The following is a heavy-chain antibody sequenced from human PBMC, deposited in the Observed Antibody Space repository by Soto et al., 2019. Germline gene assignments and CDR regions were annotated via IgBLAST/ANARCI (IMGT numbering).Heavy chain of an antibody. CDR3: AHRVLRTVFGLVTTTAIYFDF. V-gene: IGHV2-5*02. CDR2: IYWDDDK. CDR1: GFSLTTSGVG. D-gene: IGHD3-3*01. Sequence: QITLNESGPTQVKPRQTLTLTCTFSGFSLTTSGVGVGWIRQSPGKAPEWLALIYWDDDKRYSPSLKSRLTITKDTSKHQVVLTMADLDRADTATYYCAHRVLRTVFGLVTTTAIYFDFWGQGTPVAVSS. J-gene: IGHJ4*02.